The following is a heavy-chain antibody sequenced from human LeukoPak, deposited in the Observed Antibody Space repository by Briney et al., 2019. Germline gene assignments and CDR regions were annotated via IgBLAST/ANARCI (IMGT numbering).Heavy chain of an antibody. CDR2: INGRGGNT. Sequence: GGSLRLSCAPSGFTLSNYAMRWVRCAPGKGLVGVSSINGRGGNTYYADSVKARFTISRDNAKNSLYLQMNRLRAEDTAVYYCARDPTYYYDSSGYYPYYYYYYYIDVWGNGTTVTVSS. V-gene: IGHV3-21*01. CDR1: GFTLSNYA. D-gene: IGHD3-22*01. CDR3: ARDPTYYYDSSGYYPYYYYYYYIDV. J-gene: IGHJ6*03.